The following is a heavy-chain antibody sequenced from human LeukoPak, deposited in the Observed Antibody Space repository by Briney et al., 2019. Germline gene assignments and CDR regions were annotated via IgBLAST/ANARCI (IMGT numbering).Heavy chain of an antibody. J-gene: IGHJ4*02. Sequence: GESLKISCKGSGYSLTSYWIGWVRQMPGKGLEWMGIIYPGDSDTRYSPSFQGQVTISADKSISTAYLQWSSLKASDTAMYYCARQKSIMITFGGVLFDYWGQGTLVTVSS. CDR1: GYSLTSYW. V-gene: IGHV5-51*01. D-gene: IGHD3-16*01. CDR2: IYPGDSDT. CDR3: ARQKSIMITFGGVLFDY.